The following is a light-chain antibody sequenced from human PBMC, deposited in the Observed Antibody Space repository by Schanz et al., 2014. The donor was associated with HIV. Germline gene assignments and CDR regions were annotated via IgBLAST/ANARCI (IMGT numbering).Light chain of an antibody. V-gene: IGLV2-14*02. CDR3: SSYRSSNTPVV. J-gene: IGLJ2*01. CDR1: SSDVGSYNL. CDR2: EVS. Sequence: QSALTQSASVSGSPGQSITISCTGTSSDVGSYNLVSWYQHHPGKAPRLMISEVSKRPSGVSDRFSGSKSGNTASLTISGLQAEDEAIYYCSSYRSSNTPVVFGGGTKLTVL.